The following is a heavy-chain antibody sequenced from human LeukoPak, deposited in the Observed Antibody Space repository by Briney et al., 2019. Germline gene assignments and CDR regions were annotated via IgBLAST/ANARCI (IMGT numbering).Heavy chain of an antibody. Sequence: ASVKVSCKASGYTFTSYGISWVRQAPGQGLEWMGWISAYNGNTNYAQKLQGRVTMTTDTSTSTAYMELRSLRSDDTAVYYCAREGKIPLPFLVVVPAAMRGSGMDVWGQGTTVTVSS. V-gene: IGHV1-18*01. CDR3: AREGKIPLPFLVVVPAAMRGSGMDV. J-gene: IGHJ6*02. CDR1: GYTFTSYG. D-gene: IGHD2-2*01. CDR2: ISAYNGNT.